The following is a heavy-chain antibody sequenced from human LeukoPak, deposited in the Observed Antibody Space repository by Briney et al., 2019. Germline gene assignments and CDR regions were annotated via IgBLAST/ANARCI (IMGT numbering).Heavy chain of an antibody. CDR1: GFTFRNYA. Sequence: PGGSLRLSCAASGFTFRNYAMSWVRQAPGKGLEWVSAISGSGDETNYADSVKGRLTISRDNSKNTLFLQMNSLRAEHTAVYYCAKAGRSSGWYWFGYWGQGTLVTVSS. D-gene: IGHD6-19*01. J-gene: IGHJ4*02. CDR3: AKAGRSSGWYWFGY. V-gene: IGHV3-23*01. CDR2: ISGSGDET.